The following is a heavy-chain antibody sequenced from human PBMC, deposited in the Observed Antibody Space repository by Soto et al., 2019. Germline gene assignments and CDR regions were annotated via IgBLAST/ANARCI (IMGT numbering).Heavy chain of an antibody. CDR3: ARGRIYSYGHAYSYSGMXV. J-gene: IGHJ6*02. D-gene: IGHD5-18*01. Sequence: SETLSLTCTVSGGSISSSPYYWGWIRQPPGKGLEWIGSIYYSGSTYYNPSLKSRVTISVDTSKNQFSLKLTSVTAADTAVYYCARGRIYSYGHAYSYSGMXVWGQGTTVTVSS. V-gene: IGHV4-39*01. CDR1: GGSISSSPYY. CDR2: IYYSGST.